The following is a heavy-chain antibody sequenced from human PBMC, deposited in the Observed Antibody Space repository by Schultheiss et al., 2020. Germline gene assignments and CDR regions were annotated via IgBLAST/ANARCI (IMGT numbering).Heavy chain of an antibody. CDR2: IYYSGST. V-gene: IGHV4-39*07. CDR1: GGSISSSSYY. D-gene: IGHD3-16*01. J-gene: IGHJ3*02. Sequence: SETLSLTCTVSGGSISSSSYYWGWIRQPPGKGLEWIGSIYYSGSTYYNPSLKSRVTISVDTSKNQFSLKLSSVTAADTAVYYCARGPDSNLRWVSAFDIWGQGTMVTVSS. CDR3: ARGPDSNLRWVSAFDI.